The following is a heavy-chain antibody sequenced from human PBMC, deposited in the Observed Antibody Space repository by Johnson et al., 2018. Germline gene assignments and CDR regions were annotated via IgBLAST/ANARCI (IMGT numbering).Heavy chain of an antibody. J-gene: IGHJ3*02. CDR3: ARWQEYYYGSGSHADI. CDR2: IIPILGIA. Sequence: QVQLVQSGAEVKKPGSSVKVSCKASGGTFSSYTISWVRQAPGQGLEWMGRIIPILGIANYAQKFQGRVTITADKSTSTAYMELSSLRSEDTAVYYCARWQEYYYGSGSHADIWGQGTMVTVSS. CDR1: GGTFSSYT. D-gene: IGHD3-10*01. V-gene: IGHV1-69*02.